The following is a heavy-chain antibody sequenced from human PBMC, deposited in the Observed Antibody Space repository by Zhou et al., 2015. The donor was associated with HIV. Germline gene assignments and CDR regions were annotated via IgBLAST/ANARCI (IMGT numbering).Heavy chain of an antibody. D-gene: IGHD6-19*01. CDR3: AFPQVGSSGPTDAFDI. CDR1: GGTFSSYP. CDR2: IIPIFGTA. V-gene: IGHV1-69*01. J-gene: IGHJ3*02. Sequence: QVTVVQSGAEVKKPGSSVKVSCKPSGGTFSSYPISWVRQAPGQGLEWMGGIIPIFGTANYAQKFQGRVTITADESTSTAYMELSSLRSEDTAVYYCAFPQVGSSGPTDAFDIWGQGTMVTVSS.